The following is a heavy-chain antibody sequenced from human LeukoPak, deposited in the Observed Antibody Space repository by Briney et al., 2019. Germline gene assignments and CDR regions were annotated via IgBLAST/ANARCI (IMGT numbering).Heavy chain of an antibody. CDR3: ARARPTYCGGDCYSWSYAFDI. D-gene: IGHD2-21*01. V-gene: IGHV4-30-4*01. CDR2: IYYNGST. Sequence: PSETLSLTCTVSGGSISSGDYYWSWIRQPPGKGLEWIGYIYYNGSTYYNPSLKSRVTISVDTSKNQFSLRLSSVTAADTAVYYCARARPTYCGGDCYSWSYAFDIWGQGTMVTVSS. CDR1: GGSISSGDYY. J-gene: IGHJ3*02.